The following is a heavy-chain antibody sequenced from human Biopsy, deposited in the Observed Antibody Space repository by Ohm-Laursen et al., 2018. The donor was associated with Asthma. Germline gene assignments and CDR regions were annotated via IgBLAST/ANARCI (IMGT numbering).Heavy chain of an antibody. D-gene: IGHD3-9*01. V-gene: IGHV1-3*01. CDR3: ARTYYDFLTGQVNDAFDI. CDR2: INAGNGNT. J-gene: IGHJ3*02. Sequence: GSSVKVSCNASGYTFIHFAIHWVRQAPGQRLEWMGWINAGNGNTKYSQKFQGRVTISRDTSASTAYMDLSSLRSEDTAVYYCARTYYDFLTGQVNDAFDIWGQGTMVTVSS. CDR1: GYTFIHFA.